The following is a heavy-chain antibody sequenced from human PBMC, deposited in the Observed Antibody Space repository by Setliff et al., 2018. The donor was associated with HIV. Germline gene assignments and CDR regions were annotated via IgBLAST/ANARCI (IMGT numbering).Heavy chain of an antibody. D-gene: IGHD6-19*01. Sequence: SETLSLTCTVSGYSISSGYYWGWIRQPPGKGLEWIGSIYHRGSTYYNPSLKSRVTISVDTSKNQFSLKLSSVTAADTAVYYCARRRSSGWYHYFDYWGQGTLVTVSS. CDR3: ARRRSSGWYHYFDY. CDR1: GYSISSGYY. CDR2: IYHRGST. J-gene: IGHJ4*02. V-gene: IGHV4-38-2*02.